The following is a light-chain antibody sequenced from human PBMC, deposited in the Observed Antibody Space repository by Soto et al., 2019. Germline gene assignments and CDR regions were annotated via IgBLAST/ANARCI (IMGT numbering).Light chain of an antibody. CDR3: CSYAGSSTFPYV. CDR1: SSDVGSYNL. CDR2: EVS. V-gene: IGLV2-23*02. Sequence: QSALTQPASVSVSPGQSIPISCTGTSSDVGSYNLVSWYQHHPGKAPKLMIYEVSKRPSGVSNRFSGSKSGNTASLTISGLQAEDEADYYCCSYAGSSTFPYVFGTGTKVTVL. J-gene: IGLJ1*01.